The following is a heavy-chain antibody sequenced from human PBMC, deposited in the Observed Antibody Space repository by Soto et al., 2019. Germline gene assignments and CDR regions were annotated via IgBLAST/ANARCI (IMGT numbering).Heavy chain of an antibody. CDR3: ASPSYCSGGSCHSGDFDY. D-gene: IGHD2-15*01. CDR1: GFTFSSYS. V-gene: IGHV3-21*01. Sequence: EVQLVESGGGLVKPGGSLRLSCAASGFTFSSYSMIWVRQAPGKGLEWVSSISSSSSYIYYADSVKGRFTISRDNAKNSLYLQMNSLRAEDTAVYYCASPSYCSGGSCHSGDFDYWGQGTLVTVSS. CDR2: ISSSSSYI. J-gene: IGHJ4*02.